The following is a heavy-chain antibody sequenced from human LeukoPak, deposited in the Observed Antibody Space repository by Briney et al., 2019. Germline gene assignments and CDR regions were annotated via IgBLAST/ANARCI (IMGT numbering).Heavy chain of an antibody. Sequence: SCEASGGTFSSYAISWVRQAPGKGLEWIGDVYHSGSTNYNPSVKSRVTISVDKSRDQFSLRLSSVTAADTAVYYCVSRRPWFDPWGQGALVTVSS. CDR1: GGTFSSYAI. J-gene: IGHJ5*02. V-gene: IGHV4-4*02. CDR3: VSRRPWFDP. D-gene: IGHD1-1*01. CDR2: VYHSGST.